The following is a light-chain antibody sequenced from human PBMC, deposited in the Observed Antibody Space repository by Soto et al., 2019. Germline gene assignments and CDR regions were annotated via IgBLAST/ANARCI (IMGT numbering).Light chain of an antibody. CDR1: QSVSSY. V-gene: IGKV3-20*01. CDR2: DAS. Sequence: EIVLTQSPATLSLSPGERATLSCRASQSVSSYLAWYQQKPGQAPRLLIYDASNRATGIPARFSGSGSGTDFTLTISRLEPEDVAVDYCQQYGSSAPTTFGQGTKVDI. CDR3: QQYGSSAPTT. J-gene: IGKJ1*01.